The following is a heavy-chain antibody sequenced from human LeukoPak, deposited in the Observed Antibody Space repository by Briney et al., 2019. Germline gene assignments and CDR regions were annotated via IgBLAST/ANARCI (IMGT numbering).Heavy chain of an antibody. D-gene: IGHD3-10*01. J-gene: IGHJ3*02. V-gene: IGHV3-66*01. CDR2: IYSGGST. Sequence: GGSLRLSCAASGFTFSSYGMSWVRQAPGKGLEWVSVIYSGGSTYYADSVKGRFTISRDNSKNTLYLQMNSLRAEDTAVYYCARVLLWFGESGWAFDIWGQGTMVTVSS. CDR1: GFTFSSYG. CDR3: ARVLLWFGESGWAFDI.